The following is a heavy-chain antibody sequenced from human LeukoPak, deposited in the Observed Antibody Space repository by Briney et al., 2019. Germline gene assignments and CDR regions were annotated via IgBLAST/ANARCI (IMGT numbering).Heavy chain of an antibody. CDR1: GDSVSNKSVA. V-gene: IGHV6-1*01. J-gene: IGHJ4*02. CDR3: ARETFVQYLVRFDY. Sequence: SQTLSLTCAISGDSVSNKSVAWNWIRHSPSRGLEWLGRTYCRSKWYNDYAVSVKSRITIDPDTSKNQFSLQLNSVTPEDTAVYYCARETFVQYLVRFDYWGQGTLVTVSS. CDR2: TYCRSKWYN. D-gene: IGHD3-3*02.